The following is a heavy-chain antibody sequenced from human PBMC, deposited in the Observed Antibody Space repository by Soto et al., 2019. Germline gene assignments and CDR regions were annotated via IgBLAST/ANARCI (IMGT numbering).Heavy chain of an antibody. CDR2: IVVGSGNT. Sequence: QMQLVQSGPEAKKPGTSVKVSCKASGFTFTSSAVQWVRQARGQRLEWIGWIVVGSGNTNYAQKFQERVTITRDMSTSTAYMELSSLRSEDTAVYYCAAGYCSGGSCYLGNYWGQGTLVTVSS. CDR1: GFTFTSSA. V-gene: IGHV1-58*01. D-gene: IGHD2-15*01. CDR3: AAGYCSGGSCYLGNY. J-gene: IGHJ4*02.